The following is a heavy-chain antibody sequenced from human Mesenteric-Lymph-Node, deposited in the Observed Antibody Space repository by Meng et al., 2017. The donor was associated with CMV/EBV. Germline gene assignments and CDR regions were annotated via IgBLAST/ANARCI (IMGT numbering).Heavy chain of an antibody. D-gene: IGHD3-3*01. CDR2: ISYDGSDK. CDR1: GFTFSSYA. CDR3: ARSRLYYDFWSGPGDSDY. J-gene: IGHJ4*02. Sequence: LSLTCAASGFTFSSYAMHWVRQAPGKGLEWVAIISYDGSDKYYADSVKGRFTISRDNSKDTLYLQMNSLRAEDTAVYYCARSRLYYDFWSGPGDSDYWGQGTLVTVSS. V-gene: IGHV3-30-3*01.